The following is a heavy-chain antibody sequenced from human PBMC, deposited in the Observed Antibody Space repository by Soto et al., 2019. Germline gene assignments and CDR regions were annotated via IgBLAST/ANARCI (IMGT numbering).Heavy chain of an antibody. J-gene: IGHJ4*02. D-gene: IGHD3-22*01. V-gene: IGHV4-59*08. CDR2: IYYSGST. Sequence: SETLSLTCTVSGGSISSYYWSWIRQPPGKGLEWIGYIYYSGSTNYNPSLKSRVTISVDTSKNQFSLKLSSVTAADTAVYYCARILKSADDSSGYWFDYWGQGTLVTVSS. CDR1: GGSISSYY. CDR3: ARILKSADDSSGYWFDY.